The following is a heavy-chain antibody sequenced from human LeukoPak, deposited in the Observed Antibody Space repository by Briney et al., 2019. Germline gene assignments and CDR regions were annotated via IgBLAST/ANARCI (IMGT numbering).Heavy chain of an antibody. V-gene: IGHV3-23*01. CDR2: ISGSGGNT. CDR3: AKGRTEGGTLALDY. Sequence: GGSLRLSCGASGFTFSSYAMTWVHQAPGNGLEWVSGISGSGGNTYYTDSVRGRLSISRDNSKNTLYLQVNSLRAEDTAVYYCAKGRTEGGTLALDYWGQGTLVTVSS. CDR1: GFTFSSYA. J-gene: IGHJ4*02. D-gene: IGHD6-19*01.